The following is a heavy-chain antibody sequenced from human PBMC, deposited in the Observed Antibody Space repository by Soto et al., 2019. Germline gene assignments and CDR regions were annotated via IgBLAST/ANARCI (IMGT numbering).Heavy chain of an antibody. V-gene: IGHV3-33*01. D-gene: IGHD3-3*01. CDR2: IWYDGSNK. CDR1: GFTFSSYG. J-gene: IGHJ3*02. CDR3: ARDITYNFGVASDAFDI. Sequence: GGSLRLSCAASGFTFSSYGMHWVRQAPGKGLEWVAVIWYDGSNKYYADSVKGRFTISRDNSKNTLYLQMNSLRAEDTAVYYCARDITYNFGVASDAFDIWGQGTMVTVSS.